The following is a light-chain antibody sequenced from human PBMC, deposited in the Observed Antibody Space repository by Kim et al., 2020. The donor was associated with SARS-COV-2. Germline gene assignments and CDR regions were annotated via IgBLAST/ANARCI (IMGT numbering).Light chain of an antibody. CDR3: QTWDSGIGV. J-gene: IGLJ2*01. CDR1: SGHSPNS. CDR2: VNRDGTH. V-gene: IGLV4-69*01. Sequence: SVQLPCPQASGHSPNSIAWHQQQPEKGPRYLMKVNRDGTHNKGDVIPDRFSGSSSGTARYRTISGLQSEDEADDYCQTWDSGIGVFGGGTKRTVL.